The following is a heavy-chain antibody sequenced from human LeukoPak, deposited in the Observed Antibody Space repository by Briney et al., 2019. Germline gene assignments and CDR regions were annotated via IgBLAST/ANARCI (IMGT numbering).Heavy chain of an antibody. D-gene: IGHD6-19*01. CDR1: GGFISSYY. CDR2: IYTSGST. CDR3: ARARSPNIAVAGACFDY. Sequence: SETLSLTCTVSGGFISSYYWSWIRQPAGKGLEGIGRIYTSGSTNYNPSPKSRVTMSVDTSKNQFSLKLNSVTAADTAVYYCARARSPNIAVAGACFDYWGQGTLVTVSS. J-gene: IGHJ4*02. V-gene: IGHV4-4*07.